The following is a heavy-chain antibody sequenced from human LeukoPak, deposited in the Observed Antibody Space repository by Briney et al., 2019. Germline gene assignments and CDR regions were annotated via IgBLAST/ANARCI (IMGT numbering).Heavy chain of an antibody. CDR3: ARNVGWYSHDS. V-gene: IGHV4-59*08. Sequence: SETLSLTCTVSGDSLSSHYWSWIRQPPGKGLEWIEYIYGSGSTHYDPSLRSRVTISEDTSKNQFSLKLTSVTAADTAVYYCARNVGWYSHDSWGQGTLVTVSS. D-gene: IGHD6-19*01. CDR1: GDSLSSHY. CDR2: IYGSGST. J-gene: IGHJ4*02.